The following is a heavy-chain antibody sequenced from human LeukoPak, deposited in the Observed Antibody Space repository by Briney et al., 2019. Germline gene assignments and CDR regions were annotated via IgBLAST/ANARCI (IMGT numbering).Heavy chain of an antibody. CDR2: ISAYNGNT. V-gene: IGHV1-18*01. Sequence: GASVKVSCKASGYTFTSYGISWVRQAPGQGLEGMGWISAYNGNTNYAQKLQRRVTMTTDTSTNTAYMELRSLRSDDTAVYYCARSSSGWQDDYWGQGTLVTVSS. CDR1: GYTFTSYG. J-gene: IGHJ4*02. D-gene: IGHD6-19*01. CDR3: ARSSSGWQDDY.